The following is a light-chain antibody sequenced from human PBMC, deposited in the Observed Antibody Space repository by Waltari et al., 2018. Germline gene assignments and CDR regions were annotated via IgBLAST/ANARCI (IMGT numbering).Light chain of an antibody. CDR3: MQSLQALT. V-gene: IGKV2-28*01. J-gene: IGKJ4*01. Sequence: EIVMTQSPSSLPVTPGEPASISCRSSQSLLYSNGNNYLGWYLQRPGQSPQLLIYLGSNRASGVPDRFSGSGSGTNFTLKISRVEADDVGVYFCMQSLQALTCGGGTKVEI. CDR2: LGS. CDR1: QSLLYSNGNNY.